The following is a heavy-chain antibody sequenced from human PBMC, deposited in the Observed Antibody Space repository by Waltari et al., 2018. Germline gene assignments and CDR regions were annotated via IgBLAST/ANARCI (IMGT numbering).Heavy chain of an antibody. V-gene: IGHV4-59*08. J-gene: IGHJ4*02. CDR3: ARLVSGAVYHDY. Sequence: QGLLQESGPGLVKPSETLSLTCTVSGASISSSYWSWIRQPPGKGLEWIGYIYYSGSTNYSPSLNSRVTISIETSNHHFSLKLTSATAADTAVYYCARLVSGAVYHDYWGQGALVTVSS. CDR2: IYYSGST. D-gene: IGHD6-19*01. CDR1: GASISSSY.